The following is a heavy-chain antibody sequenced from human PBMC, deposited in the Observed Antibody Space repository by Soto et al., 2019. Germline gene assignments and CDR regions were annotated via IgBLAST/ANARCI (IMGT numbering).Heavy chain of an antibody. Sequence: EVQLVESGGGLVKPGGSLRLSCAASGFTFTDAWMSWVRQAPGKGLEWVAHMRRYADNGATEYAAPVKGRFTISRDDSENAVYLQMNSLKTEDTAVYYCTTLGRQFSKAFEFWGQGTMVTVSS. V-gene: IGHV3-15*01. D-gene: IGHD6-19*01. CDR2: MRRYADNGAT. CDR3: TTLGRQFSKAFEF. J-gene: IGHJ3*01. CDR1: GFTFTDAW.